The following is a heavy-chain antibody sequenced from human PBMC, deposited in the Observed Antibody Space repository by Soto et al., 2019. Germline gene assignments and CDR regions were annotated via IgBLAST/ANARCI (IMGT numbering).Heavy chain of an antibody. Sequence: GGSLRLSCAASGFTFSSYAMSWVRQAPGKGLEWVSAISGSGGSTYYADSVKGRFTISRDNSKNTLYLQMNSLRAEDTAVYYCAKVVFWSGYHEYYFDYWGQGTLVTVST. CDR1: GFTFSSYA. D-gene: IGHD3-3*01. V-gene: IGHV3-23*01. CDR3: AKVVFWSGYHEYYFDY. J-gene: IGHJ4*02. CDR2: ISGSGGST.